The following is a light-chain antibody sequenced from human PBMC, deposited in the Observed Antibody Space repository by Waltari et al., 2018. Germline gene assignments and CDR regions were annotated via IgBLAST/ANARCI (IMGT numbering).Light chain of an antibody. J-gene: IGKJ2*02. V-gene: IGKV4-1*01. CDR3: QQYATTPRT. CDR1: QSVLYSPNNKNY. Sequence: DIVMTQSPDSLAVSLGERATINCKSSQSVLYSPNNKNYLAWFQQKPGQHPKLLIYWASTRESGVPDRFSGSWSVTDFTLTISSLQAEDVAIYYCQQYATTPRTFGQGTKLEIK. CDR2: WAS.